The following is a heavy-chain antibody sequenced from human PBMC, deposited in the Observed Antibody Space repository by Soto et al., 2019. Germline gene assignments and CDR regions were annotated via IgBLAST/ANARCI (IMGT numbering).Heavy chain of an antibody. CDR1: GGTFSSYA. J-gene: IGHJ6*02. V-gene: IGHV1-69*13. Sequence: ASVKVSCKASGGTFSSYAISWVRQAPGQGLEWMGGIIPIFGTANYAQKFQGRVTITADESTSTAYMELSSLRSEDTAVYYCARSGRLPYCCYYYYYYYVMAFCGQGSTVPVSS. CDR3: ARSGRLPYCCYYYYYYYVMAF. D-gene: IGHD2-15*01. CDR2: IIPIFGTA.